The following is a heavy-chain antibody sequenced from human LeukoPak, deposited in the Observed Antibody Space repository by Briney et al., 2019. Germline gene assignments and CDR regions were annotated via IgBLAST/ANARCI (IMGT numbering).Heavy chain of an antibody. D-gene: IGHD3-10*01. J-gene: IGHJ4*02. CDR1: GDSVSSNSAT. CDR2: TYYRSKWYK. Sequence: SQTLSLTCAISGDSVSSNSATWNWIRQSPSRGLEWLGRTYYRSKWYKYYAVSVKGRITINPDTSKNQFSLKLSSVTAADTAVYYCARWGDSFDYWGQGTLVTVSS. V-gene: IGHV6-1*01. CDR3: ARWGDSFDY.